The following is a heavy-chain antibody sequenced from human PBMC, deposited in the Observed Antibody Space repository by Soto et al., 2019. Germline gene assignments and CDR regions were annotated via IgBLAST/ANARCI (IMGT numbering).Heavy chain of an antibody. V-gene: IGHV4-59*12. D-gene: IGHD5-12*01. J-gene: IGHJ3*02. Sequence: SETLSLTCTVSGGSISSYYWSWIRQPPGKGLEWIGYIYYSGSTNYNPSLKSRVTISVDTSKNQFSLKLSSVTAADTAVYYCARSGLRWLRFGGAFDIWGQGTMVTVSS. CDR2: IYYSGST. CDR3: ARSGLRWLRFGGAFDI. CDR1: GGSISSYY.